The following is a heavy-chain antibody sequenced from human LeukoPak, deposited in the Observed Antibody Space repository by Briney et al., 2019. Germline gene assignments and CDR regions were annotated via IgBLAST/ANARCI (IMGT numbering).Heavy chain of an antibody. D-gene: IGHD6-19*01. CDR1: GYTFTSYD. CDR3: ARIAVAGHGDY. CDR2: INPNSGGT. Sequence: ASVKVSCKASGYTFTSYDINWVRQAPGQGLEWMGWINPNSGGTNYAQKFQGRVTMTRDTSISTAYMELSRLRSDDTAVYYCARIAVAGHGDYWGQGTLVTVSS. J-gene: IGHJ4*02. V-gene: IGHV1-2*02.